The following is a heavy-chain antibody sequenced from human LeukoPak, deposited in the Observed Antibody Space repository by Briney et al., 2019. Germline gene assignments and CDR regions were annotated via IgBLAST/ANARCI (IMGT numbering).Heavy chain of an antibody. CDR3: SKGRGSGVTSPANY. D-gene: IGHD3-16*01. CDR2: ISGNGGNT. CDR1: GFTFSSYA. V-gene: IGHV3-23*01. Sequence: HTGGSLRLSCAASGFTFSSYAMSWVRQAPGKGLEWVSSISGNGGNTCYADSVKDRFSISRDNSKNTVSLQMNSLRAEDTAVYYYSKGRGSGVTSPANYWGQGTLVTVSS. J-gene: IGHJ4*02.